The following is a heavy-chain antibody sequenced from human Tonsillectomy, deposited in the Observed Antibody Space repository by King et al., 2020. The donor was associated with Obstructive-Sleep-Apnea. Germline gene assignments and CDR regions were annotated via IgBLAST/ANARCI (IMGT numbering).Heavy chain of an antibody. CDR1: GFTFSSYS. CDR3: ASYDYVWGSYRVGY. D-gene: IGHD3-16*01. CDR2: ISSSSSYI. Sequence: VQLVESGGGLVKPGGSLRLSCAASGFTFSSYSMNWVRQAPGKGLEWGSSISSSSSYIYYADSVKGRVTISRDNAKNSLYLQMNSLRAEDTAVYYCASYDYVWGSYRVGYWGQGTLVTVSS. V-gene: IGHV3-21*01. J-gene: IGHJ4*02.